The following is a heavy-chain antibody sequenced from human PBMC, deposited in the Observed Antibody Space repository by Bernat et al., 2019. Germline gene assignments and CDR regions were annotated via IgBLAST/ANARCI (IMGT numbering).Heavy chain of an antibody. CDR3: AMPTRLPRY. D-gene: IGHD5-24*01. V-gene: IGHV3-11*05. J-gene: IGHJ4*02. Sequence: QVQLVESGGGLVKPGGSLRLPCAASGFTFTDYYMSWFRQAPGKGLEYISYISGSGSDTKYADSVRGRFTISRDNAKNSLYLQMNSLRADDTAVYYCAMPTRLPRYWGQGTLVTVSS. CDR1: GFTFTDYY. CDR2: ISGSGSDT.